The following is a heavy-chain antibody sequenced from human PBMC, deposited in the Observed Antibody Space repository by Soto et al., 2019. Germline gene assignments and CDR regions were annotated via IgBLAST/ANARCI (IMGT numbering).Heavy chain of an antibody. Sequence: QLQLQESGPGLVKPSETLSLTCTVAGGSISISRYYWGWIRQPPGKGLDWIGSIYYSGSTYYNPSLKRRVTISVDTSKNQFSLKLSSVTAADTAVYYCARLVATIVGLLEYSFDYWGQGTLVTVSS. D-gene: IGHD5-12*01. CDR2: IYYSGST. CDR3: ARLVATIVGLLEYSFDY. J-gene: IGHJ4*02. CDR1: GGSISISRYY. V-gene: IGHV4-39*01.